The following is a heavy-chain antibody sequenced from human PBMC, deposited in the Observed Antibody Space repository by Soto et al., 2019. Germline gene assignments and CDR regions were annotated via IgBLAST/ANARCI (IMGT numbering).Heavy chain of an antibody. Sequence: ESAGGVVQPGRSLRLSCAASGFPFTSYGMHWVREGPDKGLEWVAIISYDGSDKYYADSVKGRFTISRDNSKNTLYLQMNSLRPEDTALYYCVGGQYYFDYRGQGTLVIVSS. V-gene: IGHV3-30*03. CDR3: VGGQYYFDY. D-gene: IGHD3-10*01. CDR1: GFPFTSYG. CDR2: ISYDGSDK. J-gene: IGHJ4*02.